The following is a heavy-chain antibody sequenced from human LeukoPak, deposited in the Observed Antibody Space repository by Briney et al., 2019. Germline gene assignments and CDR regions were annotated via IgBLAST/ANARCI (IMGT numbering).Heavy chain of an antibody. Sequence: SETLSLTCAVYGGSFSGYYWSWIRQPPGKGLEWIGEINHSGSTNYNPSLKSRVTISVDTSKNQFSLKLSSVTAADTAVYYCARHAKDYDSSGYYISAAAYWGQGTLVTVSS. V-gene: IGHV4-34*01. CDR2: INHSGST. CDR1: GGSFSGYY. J-gene: IGHJ4*02. D-gene: IGHD3-22*01. CDR3: ARHAKDYDSSGYYISAAAY.